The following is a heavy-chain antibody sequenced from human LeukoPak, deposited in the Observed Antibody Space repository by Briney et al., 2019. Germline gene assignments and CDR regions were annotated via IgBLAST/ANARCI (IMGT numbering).Heavy chain of an antibody. V-gene: IGHV4-38-2*01. CDR2: MYHSGST. J-gene: IGHJ6*03. D-gene: IGHD3-10*01. CDR3: ARHSITIVRGVMAPYYMDV. CDR1: GYSISSGYF. Sequence: SETLSLTCAVSGYSISSGYFWGWIRQPPGKGLEWIGSMYHSGSTYYNPSLKSRVTISLDTSTNQFSLKLSSVTAADTAVYYCARHSITIVRGVMAPYYMDVWGKGTTVTVSS.